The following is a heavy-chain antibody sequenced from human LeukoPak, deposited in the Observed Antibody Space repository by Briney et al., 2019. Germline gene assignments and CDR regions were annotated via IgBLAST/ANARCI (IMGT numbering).Heavy chain of an antibody. J-gene: IGHJ3*01. V-gene: IGHV3-9*01. CDR1: GFTFNDHA. Sequence: PGGSLRLSCAASGFTFNDHAMYWVRQAPGKGLEWGSGINWSGDNIGYADSVKGRFTISRDDAKNSLFLQMNRLRAEDTALYYCARASYSYHTTGLGAAALCGQGTMLTVSS. CDR2: INWSGDNI. D-gene: IGHD3-22*01. CDR3: ARASYSYHTTGLGAAAL.